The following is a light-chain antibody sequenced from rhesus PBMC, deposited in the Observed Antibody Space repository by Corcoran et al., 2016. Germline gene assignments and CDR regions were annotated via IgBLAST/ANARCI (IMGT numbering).Light chain of an antibody. CDR1: QSVRSN. J-gene: IGKJ2*01. CDR2: YVS. V-gene: IGKV3-35*01. CDR3: QQYNNWNS. Sequence: EIVMTQSPATLSLSPGERATLSCRASQSVRSNLDWYQQKPGQAPRLLIYYVSNRDTGIPDRFSGRGSWTNFNHTISSLETEDVGVYYFQQYNNWNSFGQGTKVEIK.